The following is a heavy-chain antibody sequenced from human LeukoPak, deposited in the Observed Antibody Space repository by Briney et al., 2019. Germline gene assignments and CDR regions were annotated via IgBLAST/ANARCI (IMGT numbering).Heavy chain of an antibody. CDR2: ISSSSSYI. CDR1: GFTFSSYS. J-gene: IGHJ6*02. CDR3: ARSMGSYCYYGMDV. D-gene: IGHD2/OR15-2a*01. Sequence: GGSLRLSCAASGFTFSSYSMNWVRQAPGKGLEWVSSISSSSSYIYYADSVKGRFTISRDNAKNSLYLQMNSLRAEDTAVYYCARSMGSYCYYGMDVWGQGTTVTVSS. V-gene: IGHV3-21*01.